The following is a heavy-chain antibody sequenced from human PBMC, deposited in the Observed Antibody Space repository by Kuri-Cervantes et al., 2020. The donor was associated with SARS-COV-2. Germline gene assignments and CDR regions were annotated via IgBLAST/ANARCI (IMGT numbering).Heavy chain of an antibody. CDR2: INPSGGST. CDR1: GYTFTSYY. J-gene: IGHJ3*02. D-gene: IGHD3-3*01. V-gene: IGHV1-46*03. Sequence: ASVKVSCKASGYTFTSYYMHWVRQAPGQGLEWMGIINPSGGSTSYAQKFQGRVTMTRDTSTSTVYMELSSLRSEDTAVYYCARDAGGPTTIFGVATTLDAFDIWGQGTRVTVSS. CDR3: ARDAGGPTTIFGVATTLDAFDI.